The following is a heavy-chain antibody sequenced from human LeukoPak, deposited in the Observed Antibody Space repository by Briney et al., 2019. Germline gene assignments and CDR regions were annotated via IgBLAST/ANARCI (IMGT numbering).Heavy chain of an antibody. J-gene: IGHJ5*02. V-gene: IGHV3-23*01. D-gene: IGHD1-26*01. Sequence: GGSLRLSCAASGFTFSSYAMSWVRQAPGKGLEWVSAISGSGGSTYYADSVKGRFTISRDNSKNTLYLQMNSLRAEDTAVYYCAKDGSYAALGSQKINWFDLWGQGTLVTVSS. CDR1: GFTFSSYA. CDR3: AKDGSYAALGSQKINWFDL. CDR2: ISGSGGST.